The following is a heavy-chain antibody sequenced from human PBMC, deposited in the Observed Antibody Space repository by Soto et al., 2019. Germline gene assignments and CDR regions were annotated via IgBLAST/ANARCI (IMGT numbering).Heavy chain of an antibody. V-gene: IGHV5-51*01. CDR3: ARNILPIAAAGAYYYYGMDV. Sequence: GESLKISCKGSGYSFTSYWIGWVRQMPGKGLEWMGIIYPGDSDTRYSPSFQGQVTISADKSISTAYLQWSSLKASDTAMYYCARNILPIAAAGAYYYYGMDVWGQGTTVTV. CDR2: IYPGDSDT. D-gene: IGHD6-13*01. J-gene: IGHJ6*02. CDR1: GYSFTSYW.